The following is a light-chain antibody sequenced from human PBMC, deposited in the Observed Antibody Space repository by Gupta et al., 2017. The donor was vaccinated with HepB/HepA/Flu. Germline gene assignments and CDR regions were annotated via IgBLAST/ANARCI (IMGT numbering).Light chain of an antibody. CDR1: QSLLHSNGYNY. V-gene: IGKV2-28*01. Sequence: DIVMTQSPLSLPVTPGEPASIPCRSSQSLLHSNGYNYLDWYLQKPGQSPQLLIYLGSNRASGVPDRFSGSGSGTDFTLKISRVEAENVGVYYCMQALQTPVFGPGTKVDIK. J-gene: IGKJ3*01. CDR2: LGS. CDR3: MQALQTPV.